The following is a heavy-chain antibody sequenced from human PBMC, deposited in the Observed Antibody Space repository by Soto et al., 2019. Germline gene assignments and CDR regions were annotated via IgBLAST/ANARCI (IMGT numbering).Heavy chain of an antibody. CDR3: ARGGLETIDH. V-gene: IGHV3-74*01. D-gene: IGHD1-1*01. CDR1: GFTFGNYW. J-gene: IGHJ4*02. CDR2: ISDYGRI. Sequence: PGGSLRLSCAASGFTFGNYWMHWVRQAPGKGLVWVSRISDYGRINYADSVKDRFIISSDDARSKLYLQLNDLRVEDTATYYCARGGLETIDHWGQGAPVPVYS.